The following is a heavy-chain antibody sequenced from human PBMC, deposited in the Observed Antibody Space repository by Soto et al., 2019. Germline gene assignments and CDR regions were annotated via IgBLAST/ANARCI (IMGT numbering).Heavy chain of an antibody. D-gene: IGHD3-16*01. CDR1: GDGVSGNSAA. J-gene: IGHJ4*02. CDR2: TYYRSRGDN. Sequence: SPTLSLTCAIFGDGVSGNSAAWNWIRQSPSRGLEVLGRTYYRSRGDNDYAVSVKSRITVTPETSKNQFSLHLNSVTPEDTAVYYCARQFLYYVSSDSYLDYWCQGALVTAAS. V-gene: IGHV6-1*01. CDR3: ARQFLYYVSSDSYLDY.